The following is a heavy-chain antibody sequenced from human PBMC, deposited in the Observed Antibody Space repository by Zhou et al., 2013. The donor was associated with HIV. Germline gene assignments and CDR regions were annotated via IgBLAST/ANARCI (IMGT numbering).Heavy chain of an antibody. CDR3: ARGPYYSTTSGGRLDI. V-gene: IGHV1-46*01. D-gene: IGHD2-15*01. Sequence: QVDLVQSGAEVRRPGASVKVSCKASGYTFTKHYIHWVRQAPGRGLEWMAILNPSTGEADYAQIFQGRVTITADKSTSIAYLELRSLRSEDTALYYCARGPYYSTTSGGRLDIWGQGTMVIVSS. J-gene: IGHJ3*02. CDR1: GYTFTKHY. CDR2: LNPSTGEA.